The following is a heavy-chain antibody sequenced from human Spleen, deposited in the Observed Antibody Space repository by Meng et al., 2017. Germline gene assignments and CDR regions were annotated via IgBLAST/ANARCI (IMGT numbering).Heavy chain of an antibody. V-gene: IGHV1-69*06. D-gene: IGHD3-9*01. J-gene: IGHJ4*02. Sequence: QVELVQSGAEVKKPGCSGKVSCKASGGTFSTYAINWVRQSPGQGLEWMGGIIPIFGTPDYAQKFQGRVTITADKSTSTVYMELSSLRSEDTAMYYCASRDDFLTGADYWGQGSLVTVSS. CDR2: IIPIFGTP. CDR1: GGTFSTYA. CDR3: ASRDDFLTGADY.